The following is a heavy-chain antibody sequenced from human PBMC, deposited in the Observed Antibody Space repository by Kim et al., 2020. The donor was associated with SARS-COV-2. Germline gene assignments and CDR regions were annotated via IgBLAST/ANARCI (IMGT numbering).Heavy chain of an antibody. Sequence: SETLSLTCTVSGGSISSYYWSWIRQPPGKGLEWIGYIYYSGSTNYNPSLKSRVTISVDTSKNQFSLKLSSVTAADTAVYYCARQSFRGYSGRHWGFDYWGQGTLVTVSS. V-gene: IGHV4-59*08. CDR2: IYYSGST. D-gene: IGHD1-26*01. J-gene: IGHJ4*02. CDR1: GGSISSYY. CDR3: ARQSFRGYSGRHWGFDY.